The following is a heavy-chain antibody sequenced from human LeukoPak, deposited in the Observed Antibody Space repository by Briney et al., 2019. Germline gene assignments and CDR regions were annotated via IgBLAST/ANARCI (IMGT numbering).Heavy chain of an antibody. D-gene: IGHD2-2*01. Sequence: PGGSLRLSCAASGFTFSSYAMSWVRQAPGKGLEWVSAISGSGGSTYYADSVKGRFTISRDNSKNTLYLQMNSLRAEDTAVYYCAKDLGVVVPAAPLKDYWGQGTLVTVSS. CDR3: AKDLGVVVPAAPLKDY. CDR1: GFTFSSYA. CDR2: ISGSGGST. V-gene: IGHV3-23*01. J-gene: IGHJ4*02.